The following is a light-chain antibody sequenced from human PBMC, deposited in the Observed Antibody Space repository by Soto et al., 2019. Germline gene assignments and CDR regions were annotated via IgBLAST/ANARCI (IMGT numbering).Light chain of an antibody. Sequence: EIVMTQSPASLSVSPGDSATLSCRASQSVSSYLAWYQQKPGQAPRLLIYGASTRATGIAARFSGSGSGTEFTLTISSLQSEDFAVYYCQQYNNWPLTFGGGTKVEIK. CDR3: QQYNNWPLT. J-gene: IGKJ4*01. V-gene: IGKV3-15*01. CDR1: QSVSSY. CDR2: GAS.